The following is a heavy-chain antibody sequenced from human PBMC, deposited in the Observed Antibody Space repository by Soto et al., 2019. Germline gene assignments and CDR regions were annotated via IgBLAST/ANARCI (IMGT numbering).Heavy chain of an antibody. CDR1: GFTFSSYW. D-gene: IGHD3-3*01. CDR3: ARERYYDFWRGPFGPYYYYYTDV. J-gene: IGHJ6*03. V-gene: IGHV3-7*01. CDR2: IKQDGSEK. Sequence: EVQLVESGGGLVQPGGSLRLSCAASGFTFSSYWMSWVRQAPGKGLEWVATIKQDGSEKYYVDSVKGRFTISRDNAKHSMYLQMNSLRAEDTAVHYCARERYYDFWRGPFGPYYYYYTDVWGKGTTVTVSS.